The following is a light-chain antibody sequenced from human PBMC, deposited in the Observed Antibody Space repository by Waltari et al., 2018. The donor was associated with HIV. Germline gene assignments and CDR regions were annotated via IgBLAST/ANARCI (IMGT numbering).Light chain of an antibody. V-gene: IGLV1-44*01. CDR1: SSSTGNDT. J-gene: IGLJ3*02. Sequence: QSVLTQPPSASGTPGQRVTISCSGRSSSTGNDTIHWYQQLPGTAPKGLIYSNNQRPSGVPDRFSGSKSGTSASLAISGLQSEDEAEYYCSTWDASLNGWVFGGGTKLTVL. CDR2: SNN. CDR3: STWDASLNGWV.